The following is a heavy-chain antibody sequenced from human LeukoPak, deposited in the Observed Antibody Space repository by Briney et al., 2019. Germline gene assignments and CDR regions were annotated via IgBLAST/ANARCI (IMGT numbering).Heavy chain of an antibody. D-gene: IGHD3-10*01. CDR2: ISWNSGSI. Sequence: PGRSLRLSCAASGFTFDDYAMHWVRQAPGKGLEWVSGISWNSGSIGYADSVKGRFTISRDNAKNSLYLQMNSLRAEDTALHYCAKDKSLWFGEYYFDYWGQGTLVTVSS. J-gene: IGHJ4*02. CDR1: GFTFDDYA. V-gene: IGHV3-9*01. CDR3: AKDKSLWFGEYYFDY.